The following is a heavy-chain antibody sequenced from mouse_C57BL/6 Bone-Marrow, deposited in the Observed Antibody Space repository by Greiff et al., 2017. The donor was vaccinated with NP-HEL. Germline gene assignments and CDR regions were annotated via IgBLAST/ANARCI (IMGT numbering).Heavy chain of an antibody. CDR1: GYAFSSSW. J-gene: IGHJ1*03. CDR3: ARKNYYGSSHYWYFDV. Sequence: QVQLKESGPELVKPGASVKISCKASGYAFSSSWMNWVKQRPGKGLEWIGRIYPGDGDTNYNGKFKGKATLTADKSSSTAYMQLSSLTSGDSAVYFCARKNYYGSSHYWYFDVWGTGTTVTVSS. V-gene: IGHV1-82*01. CDR2: IYPGDGDT. D-gene: IGHD1-1*01.